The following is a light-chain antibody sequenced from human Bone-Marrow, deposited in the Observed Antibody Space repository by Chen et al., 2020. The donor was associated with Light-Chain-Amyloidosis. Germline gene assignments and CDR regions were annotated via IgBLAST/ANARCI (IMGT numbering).Light chain of an antibody. J-gene: IGLJ2*01. Sequence: SYELTQPPSVSAYPGQTARITCPGDEWPTKYAYWYQQKPGQAPLLVIHRDTARPSGISERFSCSSSGTTATLTISGVQAEDEADYHCQSADSSGTYEVIFGGGTKLTVL. CDR1: EWPTKY. V-gene: IGLV3-25*03. CDR3: QSADSSGTYEVI. CDR2: RDT.